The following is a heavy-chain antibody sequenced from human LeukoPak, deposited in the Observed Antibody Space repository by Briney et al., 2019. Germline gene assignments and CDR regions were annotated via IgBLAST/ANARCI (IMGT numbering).Heavy chain of an antibody. CDR2: MNPNSGGT. Sequence: ASVKVSCKASGHTFTGYYMHWVRQAPGQGREWMGWMNPNSGGTDYAQKFQGRVTMTRDTSISTAYMELSRLRSDDTAVYYCAGEYCSSTSCPLGYWGQGTLVTVSS. CDR1: GHTFTGYY. V-gene: IGHV1-2*02. D-gene: IGHD2-2*01. CDR3: AGEYCSSTSCPLGY. J-gene: IGHJ4*02.